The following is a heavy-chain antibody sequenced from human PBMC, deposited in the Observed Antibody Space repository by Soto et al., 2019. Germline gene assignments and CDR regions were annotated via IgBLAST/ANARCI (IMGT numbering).Heavy chain of an antibody. CDR1: GFTFSSYA. CDR3: ASPPGGAGTVTTDY. Sequence: QVQLVESGGGVVQPGRSLRLSCAASGFTFSSYAMHWVRQAPGKGLEWVAVISYDGSNKYYADSVKGRFTISRDNSKNTLYLQMKSVRAEDTAVYYCASPPGGAGTVTTDYWGQGTLVTVSS. CDR2: ISYDGSNK. V-gene: IGHV3-30-3*01. D-gene: IGHD4-17*01. J-gene: IGHJ4*02.